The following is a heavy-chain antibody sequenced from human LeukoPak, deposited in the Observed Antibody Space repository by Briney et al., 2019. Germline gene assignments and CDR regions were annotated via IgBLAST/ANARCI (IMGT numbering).Heavy chain of an antibody. D-gene: IGHD3-22*01. Sequence: PSETLSLTCTVSGGSISSSSYYWGWIRQPPGKGLEWIGSIYYSGSTYYNPSLKSRVTISVDTSKNQFSLKLSSVTAADTAVYYCARDYYDISGYYALDYWGQGTLVTVSS. CDR1: GGSISSSSYY. J-gene: IGHJ4*02. CDR3: ARDYYDISGYYALDY. CDR2: IYYSGST. V-gene: IGHV4-39*02.